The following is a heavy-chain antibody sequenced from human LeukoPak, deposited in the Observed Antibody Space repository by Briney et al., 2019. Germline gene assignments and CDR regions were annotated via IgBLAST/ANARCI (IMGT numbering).Heavy chain of an antibody. CDR2: ISGSGGST. CDR1: GFTFSSYG. CDR3: AKLSSTSRYVCDFDY. Sequence: GGSLRLSCAASGFTFSSYGMSWVRQAPGKGREWGSAISGSGGSTYYADSVKGRFTIARDNCKNTLYLQMNSLRAEDTAVYYCAKLSSTSRYVCDFDYWGQGTLVTVSS. V-gene: IGHV3-23*01. D-gene: IGHD2-2*01. J-gene: IGHJ4*02.